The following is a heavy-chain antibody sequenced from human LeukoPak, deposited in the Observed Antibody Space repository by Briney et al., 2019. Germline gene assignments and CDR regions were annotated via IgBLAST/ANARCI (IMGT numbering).Heavy chain of an antibody. CDR2: ISSSSSYI. V-gene: IGHV3-21*01. CDR1: GFTFSSYA. CDR3: VRDQGSSWYFDAFDI. Sequence: GGSLRLSCAASGFTFSSYAMNWVRQAPGKGLEWVSSISSSSSYIYYADSVKGRFTISGDNAKNSLYLQMNSLRAEDTAVYYCVRDQGSSWYFDAFDIWGQGTMVTVSS. D-gene: IGHD6-13*01. J-gene: IGHJ3*02.